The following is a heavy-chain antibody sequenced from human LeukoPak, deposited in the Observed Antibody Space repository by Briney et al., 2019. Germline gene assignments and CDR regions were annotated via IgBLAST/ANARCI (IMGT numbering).Heavy chain of an antibody. CDR3: ASCTAMVLPFDAFDI. Sequence: GGSLRLSCAASGFSFDNYAMNWVRQDPGEGLEWVSSISDSGDIKDFGDSVKGRFTISRDNSKNTVYLQMNSLRAEDTAVYYCASCTAMVLPFDAFDIWGQGTMVTVSS. J-gene: IGHJ3*02. V-gene: IGHV3-23*01. D-gene: IGHD5-18*01. CDR2: ISDSGDIK. CDR1: GFSFDNYA.